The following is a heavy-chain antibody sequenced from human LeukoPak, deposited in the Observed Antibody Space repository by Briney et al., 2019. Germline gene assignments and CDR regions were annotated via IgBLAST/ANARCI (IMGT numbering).Heavy chain of an antibody. D-gene: IGHD5-12*01. CDR1: GFTFSSYA. J-gene: IGHJ4*02. CDR2: ISSNGGST. V-gene: IGHV3-64*01. CDR3: AREGLRASFDY. Sequence: PGGSLRLSCAASGFTFSSYAMHWVRQAPGKGLEYVSAISSNGGSTYYANSVKGRFTTSRDNSKNTLYLQMGSLRAEDMAVYYCAREGLRASFDYWGQGTLVTVSS.